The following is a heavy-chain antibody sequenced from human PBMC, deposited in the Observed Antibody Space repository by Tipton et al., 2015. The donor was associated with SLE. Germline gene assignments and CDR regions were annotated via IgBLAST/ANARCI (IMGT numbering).Heavy chain of an antibody. J-gene: IGHJ6*02. V-gene: IGHV4-59*08. CDR3: ARGMVTWRGAIIGVDV. Sequence: TLSLTCAVSGVSISSDHWIWIRQPPGKGLEWIGYISDGGGTNYNPSLKSRVTISIDPAKNQFSLKLTSVTAADTAVYYCARGMVTWRGAIIGVDVWGQGTTVNVSS. CDR2: ISDGGGT. D-gene: IGHD2-21*02. CDR1: GVSISSDH.